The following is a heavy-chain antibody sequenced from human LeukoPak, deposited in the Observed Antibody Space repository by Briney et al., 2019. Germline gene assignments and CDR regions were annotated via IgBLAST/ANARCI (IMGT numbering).Heavy chain of an antibody. CDR1: GYTFTGYY. Sequence: APVKVSCKASGYTFTGYYMHWVRQAPGQGLEWMGWINPNSGGTNYAQKFQGRVTMTRDTSISTAYMELSRLRSDDTAVYYCAISRGYSYGFEGVFDYWGQGTLVTVSS. D-gene: IGHD5-18*01. CDR2: INPNSGGT. J-gene: IGHJ4*02. V-gene: IGHV1-2*02. CDR3: AISRGYSYGFEGVFDY.